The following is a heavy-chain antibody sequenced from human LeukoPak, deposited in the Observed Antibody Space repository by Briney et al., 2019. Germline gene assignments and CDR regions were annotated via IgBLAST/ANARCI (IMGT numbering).Heavy chain of an antibody. CDR2: ISIISSYI. Sequence: PGGSLRLSCAASGFTFSSYSMNWVRQAPGKGLEWVSSISIISSYIYYADSVKGRFTISRDNAKNSLYLQMNSLRAEDTAVYYCAELGITMIGGVWGKGTTVTISS. J-gene: IGHJ6*04. CDR1: GFTFSSYS. D-gene: IGHD3-10*02. CDR3: AELGITMIGGV. V-gene: IGHV3-21*01.